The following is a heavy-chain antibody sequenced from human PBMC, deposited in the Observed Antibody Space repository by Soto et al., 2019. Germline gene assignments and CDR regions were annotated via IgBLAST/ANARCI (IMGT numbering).Heavy chain of an antibody. V-gene: IGHV3-30*18. CDR3: AKDHPAAIYCGGDCVLGMDV. CDR1: GFTFSSYG. Sequence: QVQLVESGGGVVQPGRSLRLSCAASGFTFSSYGMHWVRQAPGKGLEWVAVISYDGSNKYYADSVKGRFTISRDNSKNTLYLQMNSLRAEDTAVYYCAKDHPAAIYCGGDCVLGMDVWGQGTTVTVSS. CDR2: ISYDGSNK. D-gene: IGHD2-21*02. J-gene: IGHJ6*02.